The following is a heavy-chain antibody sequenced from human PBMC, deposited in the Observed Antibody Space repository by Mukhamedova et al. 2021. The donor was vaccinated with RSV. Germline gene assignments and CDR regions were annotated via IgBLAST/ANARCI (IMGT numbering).Heavy chain of an antibody. V-gene: IGHV3-23*01. D-gene: IGHD3-22*01. CDR3: AKDTYYYDSSGYYVDHYYYYYGRDV. Sequence: GKGLEWVSAISGSGGSTYYADSVKGRFTISRDNSKNTLYLQMNSLRAEDTAVYYCAKDTYYYDSSGYYVDHYYYYYGRDVWGQGTT. J-gene: IGHJ6*02. CDR2: ISGSGGST.